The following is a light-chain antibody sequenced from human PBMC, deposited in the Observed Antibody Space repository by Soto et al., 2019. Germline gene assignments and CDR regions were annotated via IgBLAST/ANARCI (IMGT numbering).Light chain of an antibody. CDR1: QYVSSF. J-gene: IGKJ1*01. V-gene: IGKV3-11*01. Sequence: EIVLTQSPATLSLSPGERATLSCRASQYVSSFLAWYQQKAGQAPRLLIYDASHRATGIPARFSGSGSGTDFTLTINSLEPEDFAVYYCQQRSNWSWTFGQGTKVDIK. CDR2: DAS. CDR3: QQRSNWSWT.